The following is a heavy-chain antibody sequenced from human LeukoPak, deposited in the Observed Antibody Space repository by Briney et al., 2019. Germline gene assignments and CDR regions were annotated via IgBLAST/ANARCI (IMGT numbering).Heavy chain of an antibody. J-gene: IGHJ3*02. V-gene: IGHV3-11*01. D-gene: IGHD3-9*01. CDR3: ARVRYFDWLSLTKRGFDI. CDR2: ISSSGSTI. Sequence: PGGSLRLSCAASGFTFSDYYMSWIRQAPGKGLEWVSYISSSGSTIYYADSVKGRFTISRDNAKNSLYLQMNSLRAEDTAVYYCARVRYFDWLSLTKRGFDIWSQGTMVTVSS. CDR1: GFTFSDYY.